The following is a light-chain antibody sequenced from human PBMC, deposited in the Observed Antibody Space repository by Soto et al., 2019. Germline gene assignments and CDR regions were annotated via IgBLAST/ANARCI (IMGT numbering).Light chain of an antibody. J-gene: IGKJ4*01. CDR3: QPYHTWPLT. V-gene: IGKV3-15*01. CDR1: QSVGTN. Sequence: ETVMTQSPATLSVSPGERAILSCRASQSVGTNLAWYRQKPGQAPRLLIYDISTRATGIPARFSGSGSVTDFTLTISSLQPEDFAVYYCQPYHTWPLTFGGGTKVEI. CDR2: DIS.